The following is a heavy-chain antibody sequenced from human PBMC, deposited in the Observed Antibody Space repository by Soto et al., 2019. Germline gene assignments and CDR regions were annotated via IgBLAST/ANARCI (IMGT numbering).Heavy chain of an antibody. Sequence: SVNVSCQSSGGTFSSYSISWVRQAPGQGLECMGGIIPIFGTANYAQKFQGRVTITADESTSTAYMELSSLRSEDTAVYYCASTHQYYYDSSGYYRTVHFDYWGQGTLVTVSS. CDR2: IIPIFGTA. D-gene: IGHD3-22*01. CDR1: GGTFSSYS. J-gene: IGHJ4*02. V-gene: IGHV1-69*13. CDR3: ASTHQYYYDSSGYYRTVHFDY.